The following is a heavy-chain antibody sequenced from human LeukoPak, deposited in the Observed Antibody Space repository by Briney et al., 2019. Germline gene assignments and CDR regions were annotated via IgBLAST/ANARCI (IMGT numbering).Heavy chain of an antibody. CDR1: GGSISSYY. D-gene: IGHD6-19*01. CDR3: ARVKSSGWGIGFAY. Sequence: SETLSLTCTVSGGSISSYYWSWIRQPPGKGLEWIGYIYYSGSTNYDPSLKSRVTISVDTSKNQFSLKVSSVTAADTAVYYCARVKSSGWGIGFAYWGQGTLVTVSS. J-gene: IGHJ4*02. CDR2: IYYSGST. V-gene: IGHV4-59*01.